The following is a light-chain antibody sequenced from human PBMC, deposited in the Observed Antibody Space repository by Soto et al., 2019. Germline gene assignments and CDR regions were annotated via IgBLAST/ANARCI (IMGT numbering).Light chain of an antibody. CDR1: QSISSW. CDR2: DAS. V-gene: IGKV1-5*01. J-gene: IGKJ1*01. Sequence: DIQMTQSPSTLPASVGDRVTITCRASQSISSWLAWYQQKPGKAPKLLIYDASSLESGVPSRFSGSGSGTEFTLTISSLQSEDFAVYYCQQYNNWPQTFGQGTKVDIK. CDR3: QQYNNWPQT.